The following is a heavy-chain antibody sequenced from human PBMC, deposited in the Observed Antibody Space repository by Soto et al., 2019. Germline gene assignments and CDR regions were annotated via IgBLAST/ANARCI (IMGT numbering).Heavy chain of an antibody. J-gene: IGHJ4*02. D-gene: IGHD3-10*01. Sequence: SVKGSCKASGGTFSSYAISWVRQAPGQGLEWMGGIIPIFGTANYAQKFQGRVTITADESTSTAYMELSSLRSEDTAVYYCARPGYYYGSGSYVPFDYWGQGTLVTVSS. V-gene: IGHV1-69*13. CDR1: GGTFSSYA. CDR2: IIPIFGTA. CDR3: ARPGYYYGSGSYVPFDY.